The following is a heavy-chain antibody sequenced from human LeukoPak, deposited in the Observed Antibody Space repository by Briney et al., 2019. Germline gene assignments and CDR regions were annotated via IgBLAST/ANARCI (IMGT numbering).Heavy chain of an antibody. D-gene: IGHD3-22*01. CDR3: AMNYYDSSGSSFDY. Sequence: SETLSLACTVSGGSISSYYWSWIRQPAGKGLEWIGRIHTSGSTNYSPSLKSRVTISVDTSKNQFSLKLSSVTAADTAVYYCAMNYYDSSGSSFDYWGQGTLVTVSS. V-gene: IGHV4-4*07. CDR2: IHTSGST. CDR1: GGSISSYY. J-gene: IGHJ4*02.